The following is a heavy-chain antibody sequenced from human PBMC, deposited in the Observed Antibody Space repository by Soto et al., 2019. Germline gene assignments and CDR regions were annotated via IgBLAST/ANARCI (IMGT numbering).Heavy chain of an antibody. CDR3: ARDRVYYYDNSGYYNFAY. CDR2: VSYDGNNQ. J-gene: IGHJ4*02. Sequence: VQLVESAGGVVQPGRSLRVSCAASGFIFSNYAMHWVRQAPGKGLEWVAVVSYDGNNQFYAESVKGRFTISRDSSKTTLYLQMNNLREEDTAVYFCARDRVYYYDNSGYYNFAYWGQGTLVIVSS. D-gene: IGHD3-22*01. V-gene: IGHV3-30-3*01. CDR1: GFIFSNYA.